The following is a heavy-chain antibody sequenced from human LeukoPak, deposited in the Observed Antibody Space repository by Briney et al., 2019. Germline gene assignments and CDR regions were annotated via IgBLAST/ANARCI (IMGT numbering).Heavy chain of an antibody. CDR3: ARCPSSGWYFPDLKYYFDY. CDR2: VSGSGGTT. V-gene: IGHV3-23*01. D-gene: IGHD6-19*01. CDR1: GFTFSSYG. Sequence: PWGTLRLSCAVSGFTFSSYGMSWVRQAPGKGLEWVSGVSGSGGTTYYADSVKGRFTISRDNSKNTLYLQMNSLRAEDTAVYYCARCPSSGWYFPDLKYYFDYWGQGTLVTVSS. J-gene: IGHJ4*02.